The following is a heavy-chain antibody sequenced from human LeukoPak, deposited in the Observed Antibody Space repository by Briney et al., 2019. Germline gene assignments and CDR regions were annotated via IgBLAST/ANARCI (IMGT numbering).Heavy chain of an antibody. CDR1: GFTFSSYA. CDR3: AKGEGSSWYVFDC. CDR2: ITGNGDTT. D-gene: IGHD6-13*01. Sequence: GGSLRLSCAASGFTFSSYAMNWVRQAPGKGLEWVSVITGNGDTTYYADSVKGRFTISRDNSKNTMYLQMNSLRAEDTAVYYCAKGEGSSWYVFDCWGQGTLVTVSS. J-gene: IGHJ4*02. V-gene: IGHV3-23*01.